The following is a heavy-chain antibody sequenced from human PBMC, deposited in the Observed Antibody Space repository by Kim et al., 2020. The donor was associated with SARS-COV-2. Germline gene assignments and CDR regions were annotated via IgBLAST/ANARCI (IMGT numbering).Heavy chain of an antibody. D-gene: IGHD3-10*01. CDR3: ARGPIRVLLWFGELWGDY. V-gene: IGHV1-18*04. CDR2: ISAYNGNT. Sequence: ASVKVSCKASGYTFTSYGISWVRQAPGQGLEWMGWISAYNGNTNYAQKLQGRVTMTTDTSTSTAYMELRSLRSDDTAVYYCARGPIRVLLWFGELWGDYWGQGTLVTVSS. CDR1: GYTFTSYG. J-gene: IGHJ4*02.